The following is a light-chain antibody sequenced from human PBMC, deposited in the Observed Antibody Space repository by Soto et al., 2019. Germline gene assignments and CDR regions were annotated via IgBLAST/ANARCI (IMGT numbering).Light chain of an antibody. Sequence: QSALAQPRSVSGSPGQSVTISCTGTNSDVGGYNYVSWYQQHPGKAPKLMIYDVTKRPSGVPDRFSGSKSGNTASLTISGLQADDEAEYYCCSYAGGYTLGVFGGGTKLTVL. CDR3: CSYAGGYTLGV. CDR2: DVT. J-gene: IGLJ2*01. V-gene: IGLV2-11*01. CDR1: NSDVGGYNY.